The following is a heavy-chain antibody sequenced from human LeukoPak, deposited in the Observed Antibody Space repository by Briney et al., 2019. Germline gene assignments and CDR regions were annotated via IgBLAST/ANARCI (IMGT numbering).Heavy chain of an antibody. CDR1: GGTFSSYA. D-gene: IGHD2-21*02. V-gene: IGHV1-69*05. CDR2: IIPIFGTA. Sequence: SVKVSCKASGGTFSSYAISWVRQAPGQGLEWMGRIIPIFGTANYAQKFQGRVTITTDESTSTAYMELSSLRSEDTAVYYCARATRGGDQPSFDYWGQGTLVTVPS. CDR3: ARATRGGDQPSFDY. J-gene: IGHJ4*02.